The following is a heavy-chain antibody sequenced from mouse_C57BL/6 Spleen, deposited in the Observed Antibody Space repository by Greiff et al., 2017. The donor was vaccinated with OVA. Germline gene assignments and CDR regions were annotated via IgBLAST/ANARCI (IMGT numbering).Heavy chain of an antibody. J-gene: IGHJ2*01. V-gene: IGHV6-3*01. Sequence: EVNVVESGGGLVQPGGSMKLSCVASGFTFSNYWMNWVRQSPEQGLEWVAQIRLKSDNYATHYAESVKGRFTISRDDSKSSVYLQMNNLRAEDTGIYYCTAWDYGSSYVGYWGQGTTLTVSS. D-gene: IGHD1-1*01. CDR3: TAWDYGSSYVGY. CDR1: GFTFSNYW. CDR2: IRLKSDNYAT.